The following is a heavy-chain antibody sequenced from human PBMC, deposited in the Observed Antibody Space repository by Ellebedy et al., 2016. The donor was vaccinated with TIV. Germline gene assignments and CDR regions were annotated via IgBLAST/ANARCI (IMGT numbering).Heavy chain of an antibody. V-gene: IGHV5-51*01. Sequence: GESLKISCKGSGYSFTSYWIGWVRQMPGKGLEWMGIIYPGDSDTRYSPSFQGQVTISADKSISTAYLQWSSLKASDTAMYYCARHVRELLYRDAFDIWGQGTMVTVSS. D-gene: IGHD1-26*01. CDR3: ARHVRELLYRDAFDI. J-gene: IGHJ3*02. CDR1: GYSFTSYW. CDR2: IYPGDSDT.